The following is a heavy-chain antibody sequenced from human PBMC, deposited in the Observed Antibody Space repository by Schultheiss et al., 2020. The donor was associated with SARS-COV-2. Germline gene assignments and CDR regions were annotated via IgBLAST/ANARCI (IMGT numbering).Heavy chain of an antibody. J-gene: IGHJ4*02. CDR1: GGSFSGYY. D-gene: IGHD3-10*01. CDR3: ARRMGFGDWSFDS. Sequence: SETLSLTCAVYGGSFSGYYWSWIRQPPGKGLEWIGEINHSGSTNYNPSLKSRVTISLDTSKNQFSLKLTSVTAADTAVYYCARRMGFGDWSFDSWGQGTLVTVSS. V-gene: IGHV4-34*01. CDR2: INHSGST.